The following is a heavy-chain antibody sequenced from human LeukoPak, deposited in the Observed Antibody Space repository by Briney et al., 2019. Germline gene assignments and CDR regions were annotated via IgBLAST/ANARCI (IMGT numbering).Heavy chain of an antibody. CDR3: ARGAPGIADTYYFDY. CDR2: ISYDGSNK. CDR1: GFTFSSYA. D-gene: IGHD6-13*01. J-gene: IGHJ4*02. Sequence: SGGSLRLSCAASGFTFSSYAKHWVRQAPGKGLEWVAVISYDGSNKYYADSVKGRFTISRDNSKNTLYLQMNSLRAEDTAVYYCARGAPGIADTYYFDYWGQGTLVTVSS. V-gene: IGHV3-30-3*01.